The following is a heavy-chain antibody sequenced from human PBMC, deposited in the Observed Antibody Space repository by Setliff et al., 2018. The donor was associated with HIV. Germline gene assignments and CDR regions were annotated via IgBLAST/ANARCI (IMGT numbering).Heavy chain of an antibody. J-gene: IGHJ3*02. Sequence: PSETLSLTCTVSGDSFSGTSYYWGWIRQPPGKGLEWIASIHFGGHTWYNQSLRSRVTISVDTSKNQFSLNLTSVTAADTAVYYCARSKTFYDFWGGYYTHGAFKIWGLGTMVTVSS. V-gene: IGHV4-39*01. CDR3: ARSKTFYDFWGGYYTHGAFKI. D-gene: IGHD3-3*01. CDR1: GDSFSGTSYY. CDR2: IHFGGHT.